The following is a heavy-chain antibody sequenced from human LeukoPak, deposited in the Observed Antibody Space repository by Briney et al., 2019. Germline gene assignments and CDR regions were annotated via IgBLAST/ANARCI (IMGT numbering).Heavy chain of an antibody. CDR2: ISAYSGNT. V-gene: IGHV1-18*01. Sequence: ASVKVSCKASGYTFTNYGISWVRQAPGQGLEWMGWISAYSGNTHYAQNLQGRVTMTTDTSTSTAYMELRNLRSDDTAVFYCARDREVHGYNFFWGQGTLVTVSS. CDR1: GYTFTNYG. CDR3: ARDREVHGYNFF. J-gene: IGHJ4*02. D-gene: IGHD5-24*01.